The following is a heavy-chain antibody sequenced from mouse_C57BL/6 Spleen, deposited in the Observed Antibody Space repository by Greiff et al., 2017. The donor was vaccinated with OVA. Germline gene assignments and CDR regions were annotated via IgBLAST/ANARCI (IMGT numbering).Heavy chain of an antibody. Sequence: QVQLQQSGAELVRPGTSVKVSCKASGYAFTNYLIEWVKQRPGQGLEWIGVINPGSGGTNYNEKFKGKATLTADKSSSTAYMQLSSLTSEDSAVYFCARWGVGAMDYWGQGTSVTVSS. D-gene: IGHD1-1*02. CDR2: INPGSGGT. CDR3: ARWGVGAMDY. J-gene: IGHJ4*01. V-gene: IGHV1-54*01. CDR1: GYAFTNYL.